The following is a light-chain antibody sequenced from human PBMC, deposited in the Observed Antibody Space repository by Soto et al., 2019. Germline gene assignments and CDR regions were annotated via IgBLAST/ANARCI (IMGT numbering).Light chain of an antibody. V-gene: IGKV1-5*01. CDR1: SSSKW. J-gene: IGKJ2*01. CDR3: QHTPDFT. Sequence: DIQMTQSPSTLAASVGDTVTMTCRSSSKWLAWYQKKPGKAPKLLIYDVSNLERGVPPRFSGSTSGAESTLTITGLQPDDIGTYYCQHTPDFTFGQGTKVDIK. CDR2: DVS.